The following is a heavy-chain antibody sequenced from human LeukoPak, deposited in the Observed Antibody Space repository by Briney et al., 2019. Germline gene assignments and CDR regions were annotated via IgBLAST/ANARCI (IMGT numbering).Heavy chain of an antibody. J-gene: IGHJ5*02. CDR2: MYYSGST. CDR3: ARAYGGYSSSPYNWLDP. Sequence: ASETLSLTCTVSGGSISSYHWSWIRQSPGKGLEWIGYMYYSGSTNYNPSLKSRVTISLDTSKNQFSLKLISVTAADTAVYYCARAYGGYSSSPYNWLDPWGQGTLVTVSS. D-gene: IGHD6-6*01. CDR1: GGSISSYH. V-gene: IGHV4-59*01.